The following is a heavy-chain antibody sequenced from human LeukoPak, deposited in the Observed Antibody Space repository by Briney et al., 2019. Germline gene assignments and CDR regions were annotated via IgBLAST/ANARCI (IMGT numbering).Heavy chain of an antibody. Sequence: PSETLSLTCTGSGGSISSYYWSWIRQPPGKGLEWIGYIYYSGSTNYNPSLKSRVTISVDTSKNQFSLKLSSVTAADTAVYYCASAITMIAGSEYFQHWGQGTLVTVSS. CDR1: GGSISSYY. J-gene: IGHJ1*01. CDR2: IYYSGST. V-gene: IGHV4-59*01. D-gene: IGHD3-22*01. CDR3: ASAITMIAGSEYFQH.